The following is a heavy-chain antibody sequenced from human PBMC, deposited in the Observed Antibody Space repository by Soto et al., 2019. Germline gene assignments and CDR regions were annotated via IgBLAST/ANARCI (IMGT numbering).Heavy chain of an antibody. CDR2: ISGGGGAT. D-gene: IGHD1-26*01. Sequence: EVQLLESGGGLVQPGGSLRLSCAASGFTFSRNAMSWVRQAPGKGLEWVSGISGGGGATYYADSVKGRFTISRDNSNTTLYLQMNSLRAEDTAIYYCAKSEPYGSGSYYFDYWGQGTLVTVSS. J-gene: IGHJ4*02. CDR3: AKSEPYGSGSYYFDY. V-gene: IGHV3-23*01. CDR1: GFTFSRNA.